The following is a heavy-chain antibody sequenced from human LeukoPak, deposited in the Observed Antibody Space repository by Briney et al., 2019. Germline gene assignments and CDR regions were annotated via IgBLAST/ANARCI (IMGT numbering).Heavy chain of an antibody. J-gene: IGHJ4*02. CDR3: AKGESPMVRGVTAY. CDR1: GFTFSSFA. V-gene: IGHV3-23*01. D-gene: IGHD3-10*01. Sequence: PGGSLRLSCAASGFTFSSFAMSWVRQAPGKGLEWVSAISGSGGSTYYADSVKGRSTISRDNSKNPLYLQMNSLRAEDTAVYYCAKGESPMVRGVTAYWGQGTLVTVSS. CDR2: ISGSGGST.